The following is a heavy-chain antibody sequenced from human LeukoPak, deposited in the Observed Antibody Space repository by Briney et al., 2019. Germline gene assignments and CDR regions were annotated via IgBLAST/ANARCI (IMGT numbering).Heavy chain of an antibody. Sequence: PGESLRLSCAASGFTFSDFAMSWVRQAPGKGLQWVSSITSTGSNTYYIDSVKGRFTISRDNSKNTLYLQVNRLRAEDTAVFYCARDIQGSFNYWGQGTLVTVSS. V-gene: IGHV3-23*01. CDR2: ITSTGSNT. J-gene: IGHJ4*02. CDR1: GFTFSDFA. CDR3: ARDIQGSFNY.